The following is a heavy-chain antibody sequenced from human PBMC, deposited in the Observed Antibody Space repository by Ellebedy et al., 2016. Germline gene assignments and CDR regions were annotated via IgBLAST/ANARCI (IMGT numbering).Heavy chain of an antibody. CDR2: IYYSGTT. CDR1: GGSISSNY. J-gene: IGHJ4*02. D-gene: IGHD3-10*01. Sequence: SETLSLTCSVSGGSISSNYWSWIRQPPGKGLEWIGYIYYSGTTNYNPSLKSRLAMSVDTSKKQFSLRLSSVTAADTALYYCAKVEFSGGYEYFGYWGQGTLVIVSS. CDR3: AKVEFSGGYEYFGY. V-gene: IGHV4-59*01.